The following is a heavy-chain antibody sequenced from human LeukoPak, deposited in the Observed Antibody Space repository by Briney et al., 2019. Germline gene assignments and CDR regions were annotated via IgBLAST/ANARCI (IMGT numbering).Heavy chain of an antibody. V-gene: IGHV3-23*01. CDR1: GFTFNNYG. J-gene: IGHJ4*02. CDR2: ISGSGGSP. D-gene: IGHD3/OR15-3a*01. Sequence: GGSLRLSCAASGFTFNNYGMSWVRLAPGKGLEWVSAISGSGGSPYYANSVKGRSTISRDNSKNTLYLQMSSLRAEDTAIYYCATNYDFSNWGQGTLVTVSS. CDR3: ATNYDFSN.